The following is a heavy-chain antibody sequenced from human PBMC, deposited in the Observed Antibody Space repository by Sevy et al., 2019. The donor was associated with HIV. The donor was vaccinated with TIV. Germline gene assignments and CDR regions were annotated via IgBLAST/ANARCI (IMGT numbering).Heavy chain of an antibody. Sequence: ASVKVSCKASGYTFATYGITWVRRAPGQGFEWMGWIMPYNDNTNYAQSLQGRVTMSTDTYTNTAYMELRSLRSDDTAEYYCAGDLSRERTSHDAFDIWGQGTMVTVSS. J-gene: IGHJ3*02. D-gene: IGHD2-2*01. CDR1: GYTFATYG. CDR2: IMPYNDNT. CDR3: AGDLSRERTSHDAFDI. V-gene: IGHV1-18*01.